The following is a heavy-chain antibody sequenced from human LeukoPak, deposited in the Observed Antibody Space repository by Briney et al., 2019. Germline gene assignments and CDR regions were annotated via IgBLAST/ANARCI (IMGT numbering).Heavy chain of an antibody. Sequence: SETLSLTCTVSGGSISSYYWSWIRQPPGKGLEWIGYIYYSGSTNYNPSLKSRVTISVDTSKNQFSLKLSSVTAADTAVYYCARVEDYYDSSVFDYWGQGTLVTVSS. CDR2: IYYSGST. CDR3: ARVEDYYDSSVFDY. V-gene: IGHV4-59*01. CDR1: GGSISSYY. J-gene: IGHJ4*02. D-gene: IGHD3-22*01.